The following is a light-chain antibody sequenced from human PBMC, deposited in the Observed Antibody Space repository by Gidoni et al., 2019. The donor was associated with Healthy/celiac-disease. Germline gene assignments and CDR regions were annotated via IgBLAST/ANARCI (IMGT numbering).Light chain of an antibody. Sequence: QSALPQPRSVSGSPGQSVTISCTGTSSDVGGYNYVSWYQQHPGKAPKLMIYDVSKRPSGVPDRFSGSKSGNTASLTISGLQAEDEADYYCGSYAGSYPWVFGGGTKLTVL. V-gene: IGLV2-11*01. CDR1: SSDVGGYNY. CDR2: DVS. CDR3: GSYAGSYPWV. J-gene: IGLJ3*02.